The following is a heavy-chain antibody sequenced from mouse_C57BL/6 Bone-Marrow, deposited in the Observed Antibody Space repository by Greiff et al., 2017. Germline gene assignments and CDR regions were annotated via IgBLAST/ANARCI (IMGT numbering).Heavy chain of an antibody. V-gene: IGHV1-54*01. J-gene: IGHJ3*01. Sequence: QVQLLQSGAELVRPGNSVKVSCKASGYAFTNYLIEWVQQTPGKGLEWIGVINPGSGGTNYTEKVKGQVTLTADKSSSTAYMQISSLTSEDSAVYFCARKDDCYYWFAYWGQGTLVTVSA. CDR3: ARKDDCYYWFAY. CDR1: GYAFTNYL. CDR2: INPGSGGT. D-gene: IGHD2-3*01.